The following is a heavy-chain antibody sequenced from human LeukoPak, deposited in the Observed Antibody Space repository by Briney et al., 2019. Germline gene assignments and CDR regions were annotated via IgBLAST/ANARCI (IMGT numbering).Heavy chain of an antibody. J-gene: IGHJ4*02. CDR3: AVRNRSSWSPFDF. CDR1: GYSFTIYG. Sequence: GASVKVSCKASGYSFTIYGITWVRQAPGQGLEWMGWISAYNGDTNYAQRLQGRVTMTTDTSTSTAYMELRSLRSDDTAVYYCAVRNRSSWSPFDFWGQGTLVTVSS. V-gene: IGHV1-18*01. CDR2: ISAYNGDT. D-gene: IGHD6-13*01.